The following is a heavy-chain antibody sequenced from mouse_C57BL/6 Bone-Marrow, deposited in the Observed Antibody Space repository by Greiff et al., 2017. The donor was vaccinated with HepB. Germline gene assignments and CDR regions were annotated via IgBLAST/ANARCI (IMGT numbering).Heavy chain of an antibody. J-gene: IGHJ3*01. CDR1: GFNIKDDY. D-gene: IGHD2-5*01. CDR2: IDPENGDT. Sequence: VQLQQSGAELVRPGASVKLSCTASGFNIKDDYMHWVKQRPEQGLEWIGWIDPENGDTEYASKFQGKATITADTSSNTAYLQLSSLTSEDTAVYYGTTAYYSNYVSVLWFAYWGQGTLVTVSA. V-gene: IGHV14-4*01. CDR3: TTAYYSNYVSVLWFAY.